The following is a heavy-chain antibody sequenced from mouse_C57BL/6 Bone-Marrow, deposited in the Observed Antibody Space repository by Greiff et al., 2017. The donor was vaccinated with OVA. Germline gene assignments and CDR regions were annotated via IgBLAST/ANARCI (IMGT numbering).Heavy chain of an antibody. CDR1: GYTFTSYW. J-gene: IGHJ4*01. Sequence: QVQLQQPGAELVMPGASVKLSCKASGYTFTSYWMHWVKQRPGQGLEWIGEIDPSDSYTNYNQKFKGKSTLTVDKSSSTAYMPLSSLTSEDSAVYYCARGGVIQAMDYWGQGTSVTVSS. D-gene: IGHD2-13*01. CDR3: ARGGVIQAMDY. V-gene: IGHV1-69*01. CDR2: IDPSDSYT.